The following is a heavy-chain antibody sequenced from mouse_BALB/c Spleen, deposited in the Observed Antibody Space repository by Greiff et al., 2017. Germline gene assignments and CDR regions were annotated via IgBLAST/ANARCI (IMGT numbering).Heavy chain of an antibody. CDR3: ARDGPFAY. J-gene: IGHJ3*01. CDR1: GYTFTDYN. D-gene: IGHD2-3*01. CDR2: IYPYNGGT. V-gene: IGHV1S29*02. Sequence: VQLKESGPELVKPGASVKISCKASGYTFTDYNMHWVKQSHGKSLEWIGYIYPYNGGTGYNQKFKSKATLTVDNSSSTAYMELRSLTSEDSAVYYCARDGPFAYWGQGTLVTVSA.